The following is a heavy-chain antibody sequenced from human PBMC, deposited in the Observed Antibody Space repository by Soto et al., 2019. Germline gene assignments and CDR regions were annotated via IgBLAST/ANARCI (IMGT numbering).Heavy chain of an antibody. Sequence: ASVKVSCKASGYTFTGYYMHWVRQAPGQGLEWMGWINPNSGGTNYAQKFQGWVTMTRDTSISTAYMELSRLRSDDTAVYYCARDLVLEGSFGVARPHYYYYYGMDVWRQGTTVTVSS. CDR3: ARDLVLEGSFGVARPHYYYYYGMDV. CDR1: GYTFTGYY. D-gene: IGHD3-3*01. V-gene: IGHV1-2*04. CDR2: INPNSGGT. J-gene: IGHJ6*02.